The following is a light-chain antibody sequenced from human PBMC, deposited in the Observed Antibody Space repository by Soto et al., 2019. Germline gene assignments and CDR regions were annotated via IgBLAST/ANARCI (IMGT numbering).Light chain of an antibody. Sequence: EIVLTQSPATLSLSPGERATLSCRASQSVSSYLAWYQQKPGQAPRLLIHDASNRATGIPARFSGSGSGTAFTLTISSLEPEDFPLYFCQQRSSWPRRTFGQGTKLEIK. CDR2: DAS. V-gene: IGKV3-11*01. J-gene: IGKJ2*02. CDR3: QQRSSWPRRT. CDR1: QSVSSY.